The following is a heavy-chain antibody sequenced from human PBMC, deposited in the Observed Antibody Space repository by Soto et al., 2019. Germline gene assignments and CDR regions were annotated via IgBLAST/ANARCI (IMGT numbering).Heavy chain of an antibody. CDR3: AKNRGSPYYDFWSGYYSYGLDV. J-gene: IGHJ6*02. Sequence: GSLRLSCTASGFTFSTYAMSWVRQAPGKGLEWVSTISGGGHSTYYADSVKGRFTISRDNSKSTLYLQMNSLRVEDTAVYYCAKNRGSPYYDFWSGYYSYGLDVWGQGT. D-gene: IGHD3-3*01. CDR1: GFTFSTYA. V-gene: IGHV3-23*01. CDR2: ISGGGHST.